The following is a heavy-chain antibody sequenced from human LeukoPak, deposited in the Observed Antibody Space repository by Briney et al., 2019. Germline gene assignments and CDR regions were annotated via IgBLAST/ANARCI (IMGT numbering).Heavy chain of an antibody. CDR3: ARDLGQGSGY. CDR1: GGSISSGGYY. D-gene: IGHD2-15*01. V-gene: IGHV4-61*08. Sequence: SETLSLTCAVSGGSISSGGYYWSWIRQPPGKGLEWIGYIYYSGSTNYNPSLKSRVTISVDTSKNQFSLKLSSVTAADTAVYYCARDLGQGSGYWGQGTLVTVSS. J-gene: IGHJ4*02. CDR2: IYYSGST.